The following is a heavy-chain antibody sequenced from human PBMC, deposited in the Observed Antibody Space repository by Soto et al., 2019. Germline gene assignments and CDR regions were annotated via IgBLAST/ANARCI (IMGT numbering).Heavy chain of an antibody. V-gene: IGHV3-66*01. CDR3: ARVTTLAFDY. J-gene: IGHJ4*02. CDR1: GFSFRTFW. D-gene: IGHD3-22*01. Sequence: GGSLRLSCATSGFSFRTFWLNWVRQAPGKGLEWVSIMYSDGRTYHADSVKGRFTISRDNSKNLLYLQMNSLRAEDTAVYYCARVTTLAFDYWGQGTLVTVSS. CDR2: MYSDGRT.